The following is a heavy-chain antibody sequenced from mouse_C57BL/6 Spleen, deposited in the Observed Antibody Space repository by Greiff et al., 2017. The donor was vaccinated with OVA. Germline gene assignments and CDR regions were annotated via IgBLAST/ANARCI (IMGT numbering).Heavy chain of an antibody. V-gene: IGHV1-62-2*01. CDR3: ARHEPGYGSSSYYFDY. D-gene: IGHD1-1*01. CDR2: FYPGSGSI. CDR1: GYTFTEYT. J-gene: IGHJ2*01. Sequence: VQLQQSGAELVKPGASVKLSCKASGYTFTEYTIHWVKQRPGQGLEWIGWFYPGSGSIKYNEKFKDKATLTADKSSSTVYMELSRLTSEDSAVYYCARHEPGYGSSSYYFDYWGQGTTLTVSS.